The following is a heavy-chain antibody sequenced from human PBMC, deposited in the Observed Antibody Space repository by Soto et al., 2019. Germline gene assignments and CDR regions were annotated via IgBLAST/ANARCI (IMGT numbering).Heavy chain of an antibody. CDR1: GGSISSYY. J-gene: IGHJ6*02. V-gene: IGHV4-59*01. CDR2: IYYSGST. CDR3: ARDRSTADTDYYYGMDV. D-gene: IGHD3-9*01. Sequence: SETLSVTCTVSGGSISSYYGSWIRQPPGKGLEWIGYIYYSGSTNYNPSLKSRVTISVDTSKNQFSLKLSSVTAADTAVYYCARDRSTADTDYYYGMDVWGQGTTVTVSS.